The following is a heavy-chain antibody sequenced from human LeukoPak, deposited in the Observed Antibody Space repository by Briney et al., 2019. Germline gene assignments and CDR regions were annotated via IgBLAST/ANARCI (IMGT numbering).Heavy chain of an antibody. CDR1: GGSISSYY. Sequence: PSETLSLTCTVSGGSISSYYWSWIRQPPGKGLERIGYIYYAGSTNYNPSLRSRVTISVDTSKNQFSLKLTSVTVADTAVYYCARHNYGPYFDSWGQGTLVTVSS. J-gene: IGHJ4*02. V-gene: IGHV4-59*08. CDR3: ARHNYGPYFDS. D-gene: IGHD4-17*01. CDR2: IYYAGST.